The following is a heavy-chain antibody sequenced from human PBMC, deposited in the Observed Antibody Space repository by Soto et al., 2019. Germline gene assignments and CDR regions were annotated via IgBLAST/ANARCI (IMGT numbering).Heavy chain of an antibody. CDR3: ARDRANYDILTGIIDY. J-gene: IGHJ4*02. Sequence: GASVKVSCKASGGTFSSYAMSWVRQAPGQGLEWMGGIIPIFGTANYAQKFQGRVTITADESTSTAYMELSSLRSEDTAVYYCARDRANYDILTGIIDYWGQGTLVTVSS. CDR2: IIPIFGTA. CDR1: GGTFSSYA. D-gene: IGHD3-9*01. V-gene: IGHV1-69*13.